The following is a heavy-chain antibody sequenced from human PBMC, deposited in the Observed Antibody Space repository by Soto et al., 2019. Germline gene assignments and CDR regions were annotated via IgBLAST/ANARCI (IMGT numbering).Heavy chain of an antibody. CDR3: ARAAPRYCSGGSCYSGRDY. D-gene: IGHD2-15*01. V-gene: IGHV4-31*03. J-gene: IGHJ4*02. Sequence: PSETLSLTCTVSGGSISSGGYYWSWIRQHPGKGLEWIGYIYYSGSTYYKPSLKSRVTISVDTSKNQFSLKLSSVTAADTAVYYCARAAPRYCSGGSCYSGRDYWGRGTLVTVSS. CDR1: GGSISSGGYY. CDR2: IYYSGST.